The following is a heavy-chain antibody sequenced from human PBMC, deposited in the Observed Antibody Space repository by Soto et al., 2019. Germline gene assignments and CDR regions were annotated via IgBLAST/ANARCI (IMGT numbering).Heavy chain of an antibody. J-gene: IGHJ4*02. V-gene: IGHV1-8*01. Sequence: QVPLVQSGAEVKKPGASVKVSCKASGYTFTSYDINWVRQATGQGLEWMGWMNPNSGNTGYAQKFQGRVTITADESTSTAYMELSSLRSEDTAVYYCAMGIGYSSSWYPDYWGQGTLVTVSS. CDR1: GYTFTSYD. CDR2: MNPNSGNT. D-gene: IGHD6-13*01. CDR3: AMGIGYSSSWYPDY.